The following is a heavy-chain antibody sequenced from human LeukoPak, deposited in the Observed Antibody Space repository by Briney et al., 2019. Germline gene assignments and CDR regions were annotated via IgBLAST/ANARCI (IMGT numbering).Heavy chain of an antibody. CDR2: ITAYNGNT. D-gene: IGHD6-13*01. Sequence: ASVKVSCKASGYTFPSYDISWGRQAPGQGLEWMGWITAYNGNTNYAQKLQGRVTMTTDTSTSTAYMELRSLRSDDSAVYFCARVPIPPYSSSWYQPFDYWGQGTLVTVSS. V-gene: IGHV1-18*01. CDR3: ARVPIPPYSSSWYQPFDY. J-gene: IGHJ4*02. CDR1: GYTFPSYD.